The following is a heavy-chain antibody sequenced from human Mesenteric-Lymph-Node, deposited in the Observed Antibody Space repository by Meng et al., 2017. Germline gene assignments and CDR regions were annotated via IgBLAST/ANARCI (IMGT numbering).Heavy chain of an antibody. CDR1: GGALSSRHW. CDR3: ARVGAYCGGDCYHPR. CDR2: IYHSGST. Sequence: QLQESGPGLVKPSGTLSLPCAVSGGALSSRHWWSWVRQPPGKGLEWIGEIYHSGSTNYNPSLKSRVTISVDESKNQFSLRLSSVTAADTAVYYCARVGAYCGGDCYHPRWGQGTLVTVSS. J-gene: IGHJ4*02. D-gene: IGHD2-21*02. V-gene: IGHV4-4*02.